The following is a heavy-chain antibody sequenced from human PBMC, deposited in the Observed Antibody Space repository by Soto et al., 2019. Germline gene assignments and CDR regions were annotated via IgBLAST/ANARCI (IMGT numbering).Heavy chain of an antibody. Sequence: SETLSVTCTVSGVSISSGGYSWSWIRQPPGKGLEWIGYIYHSGSTYYNPSLKSRVTISVDRSKNQFSLKLSSVTAADTAVYYCAAGGGLPRYYWGQGTLVTVSS. CDR3: AAGGGLPRYY. CDR2: IYHSGST. V-gene: IGHV4-30-2*01. J-gene: IGHJ4*02. CDR1: GVSISSGGYS. D-gene: IGHD5-12*01.